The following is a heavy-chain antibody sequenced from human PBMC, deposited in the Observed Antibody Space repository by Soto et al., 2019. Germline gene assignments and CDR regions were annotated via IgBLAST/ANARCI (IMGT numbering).Heavy chain of an antibody. J-gene: IGHJ6*02. CDR3: ARSQGSSTSLEIYYYYYYGMDV. CDR1: GGTFSSYA. V-gene: IGHV1-69*01. D-gene: IGHD2-2*01. CDR2: IIPISGTA. Sequence: QVQLVQSGAEVKKPGSSVKVSCKASGGTFSSYAISWVRQAPGQGLEWMGGIIPISGTANYAQKVQGRVTITADDSPSTAYVELSSLRSEDTAVYYCARSQGSSTSLEIYYYYYYGMDVWGQGTTVTVSS.